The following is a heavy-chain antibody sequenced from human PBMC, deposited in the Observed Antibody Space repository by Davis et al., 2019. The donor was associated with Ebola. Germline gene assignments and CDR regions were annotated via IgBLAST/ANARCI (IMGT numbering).Heavy chain of an antibody. D-gene: IGHD3-3*01. V-gene: IGHV4-34*01. CDR2: INHSGST. J-gene: IGHJ3*02. CDR1: GGSSSGYY. Sequence: SETLSPTCALYGGSSSGYYWSWIRQPPGKGLEWIGEINHSGSTNYNPSLKSRATISVDTSKNQFSLKLSSVTAADTAVYYCARHTYYDFWSGYYTGDAFDIWGQGTMVTVSS. CDR3: ARHTYYDFWSGYYTGDAFDI.